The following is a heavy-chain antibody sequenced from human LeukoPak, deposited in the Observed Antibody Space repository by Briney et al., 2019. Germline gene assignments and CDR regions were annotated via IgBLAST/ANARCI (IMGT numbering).Heavy chain of an antibody. CDR2: IYYTGST. CDR1: GGSISSSTYY. D-gene: IGHD1-26*01. V-gene: IGHV4-39*01. CDR3: AMLISGSYWGGLYNWFDP. J-gene: IGHJ5*02. Sequence: KTSETLSLTCTVSGGSISSSTYYWGWIRQPPGKGLEWIGSIYYTGSTYYNPSLKSRVTISVDTSKNQFSLRLSSVTAADTAVYYCAMLISGSYWGGLYNWFDPWGQGTLVTVSS.